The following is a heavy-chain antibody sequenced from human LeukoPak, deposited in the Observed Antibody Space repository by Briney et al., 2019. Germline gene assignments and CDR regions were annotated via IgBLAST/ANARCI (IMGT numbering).Heavy chain of an antibody. CDR3: AKDILTRVVGWFDP. V-gene: IGHV3-48*03. Sequence: GGSLRLSCAASGFTFSNYEMNWVRQAPGKGLEWVSYISGSGSTIYYADSVKGRFTISRDNAKDSLYLQMNSLRAEDTAVYYCAKDILTRVVGWFDPWGQGTLVTVSS. D-gene: IGHD2-15*01. J-gene: IGHJ5*02. CDR2: ISGSGSTI. CDR1: GFTFSNYE.